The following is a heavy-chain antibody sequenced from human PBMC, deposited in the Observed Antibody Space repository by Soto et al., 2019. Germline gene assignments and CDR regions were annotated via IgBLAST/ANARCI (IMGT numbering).Heavy chain of an antibody. J-gene: IGHJ4*02. D-gene: IGHD3-3*01. CDR1: GFSFSNFG. Sequence: QVQLVESGGGVVQPGGSLRLSCAASGFSFSNFGMYWVRQAPGKGLEWVAGIWDDGRNQYYGDSVEGRFIISRDNSKNTLHLQMNNLGVDDTAIYYCARDQESGRTSVLDSWGQGTLVTVSS. CDR2: IWDDGRNQ. V-gene: IGHV3-33*01. CDR3: ARDQESGRTSVLDS.